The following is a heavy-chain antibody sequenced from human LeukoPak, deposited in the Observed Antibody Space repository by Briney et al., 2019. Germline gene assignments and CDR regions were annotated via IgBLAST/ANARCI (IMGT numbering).Heavy chain of an antibody. CDR2: ISSSIVSI. V-gene: IGHV3-48*04. J-gene: IGHJ3*01. CDR3: ARDQGYCTSVNCRGDAFDV. Sequence: QTGGSLRLSCTASGLTFSSYSMNWVRQAPGKGLEWTSYISSSIVSIYYADSVKGRFTISRDNARNSVFLHMNSLRAEDTAVYYCARDQGYCTSVNCRGDAFDVWGQGSMVSVSS. CDR1: GLTFSSYS. D-gene: IGHD2-8*02.